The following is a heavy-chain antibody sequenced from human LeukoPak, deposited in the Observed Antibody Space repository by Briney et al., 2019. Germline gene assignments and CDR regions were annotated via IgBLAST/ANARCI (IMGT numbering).Heavy chain of an antibody. CDR3: AKDMRSELLNAFDI. V-gene: IGHV3-9*01. J-gene: IGHJ3*02. CDR1: GFTFDDYA. D-gene: IGHD1-26*01. CDR2: ISWNSGSI. Sequence: GGSLRLSCAASGFTFDDYAMHWVRQAPGKGLEWVSGISWNSGSIGYADSVKGRFTISRDNAKNSLYLQLNSLRAEDTALYYCAKDMRSELLNAFDIWGQGTMVTVSS.